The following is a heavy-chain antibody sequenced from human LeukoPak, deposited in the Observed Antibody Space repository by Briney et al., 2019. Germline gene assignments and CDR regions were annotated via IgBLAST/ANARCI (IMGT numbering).Heavy chain of an antibody. CDR2: VSDTGRA. CDR3: ARGPDMPPFSGYSSFVY. Sequence: PSETLSLTCTVSGGSITGYYWTWIRQPAGKGLEWIGRVSDTGRAYYNPSLERRVTISLDTSNNRLSLKVTSVTAADTAVYYCARGPDMPPFSGYSSFVYGAKEPLVSVS. CDR1: GGSITGYY. J-gene: IGHJ4*02. V-gene: IGHV4-4*07. D-gene: IGHD5-12*01.